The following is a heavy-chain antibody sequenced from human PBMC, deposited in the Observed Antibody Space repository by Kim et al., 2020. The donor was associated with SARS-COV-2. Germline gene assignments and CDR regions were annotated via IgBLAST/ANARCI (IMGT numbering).Heavy chain of an antibody. CDR3: ARVPRTGLYFDY. J-gene: IGHJ4*02. V-gene: IGHV4-31*02. Sequence: NPTLESRVTVSVDTSQSQFSLTLGSVTAADTAVYYCARVPRTGLYFDYWGQGTLVTVSS.